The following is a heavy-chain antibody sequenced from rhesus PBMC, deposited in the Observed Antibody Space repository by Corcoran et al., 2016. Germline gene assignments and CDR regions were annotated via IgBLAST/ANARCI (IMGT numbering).Heavy chain of an antibody. CDR2: INGNSVST. J-gene: IGHJ4*01. D-gene: IGHD4-29*01. CDR1: GASISSYW. Sequence: QVQLQESGPGLVKPSETLSLTCAVSGASISSYWWSWIRQPPGKGLEWIGEINGNSVSTYYHPSLKSRVTISKDASKNQFSLKLSSVTAADTAVYYCARDQLAGNYWGQGVLVTVSS. V-gene: IGHV4-80*01. CDR3: ARDQLAGNY.